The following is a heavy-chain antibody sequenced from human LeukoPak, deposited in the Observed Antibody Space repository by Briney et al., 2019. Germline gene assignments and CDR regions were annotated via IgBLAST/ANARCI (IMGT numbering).Heavy chain of an antibody. Sequence: GGSLRLSCAAPGFTFNSYSMTWVRQAPGKGLEWVSSISSSSGYIYYADSVKGRFTISRDNAKKSLYLQMNSLRAEDTAVYYCAREVYCSGGSCPYFDSWGQGTLVTVSS. D-gene: IGHD2-15*01. V-gene: IGHV3-21*01. CDR2: ISSSSGYI. CDR1: GFTFNSYS. CDR3: AREVYCSGGSCPYFDS. J-gene: IGHJ4*02.